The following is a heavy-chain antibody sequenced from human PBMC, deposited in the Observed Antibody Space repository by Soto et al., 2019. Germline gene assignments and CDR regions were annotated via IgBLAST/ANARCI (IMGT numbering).Heavy chain of an antibody. CDR1: GFTFSSHA. CDR3: ARARLDTPALDY. D-gene: IGHD2-2*01. V-gene: IGHV3-30-3*01. CDR2: ISYDGSNK. J-gene: IGHJ4*02. Sequence: QVQLVESGGGVVQPGRSLRLSCAASGFTFSSHAMHWVRQAPGKGLEWVAVISYDGSNKYYADSVKGRFTISRDNSKNTRYLQMNSLRAEDTAVYYCARARLDTPALDYWGQGTLVTVSS.